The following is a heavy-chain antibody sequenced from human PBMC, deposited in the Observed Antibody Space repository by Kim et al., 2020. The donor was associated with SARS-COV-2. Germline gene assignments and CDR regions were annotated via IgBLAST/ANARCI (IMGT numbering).Heavy chain of an antibody. D-gene: IGHD6-6*01. CDR3: ARVPIAARQLGYFDY. CDR2: ISFDGSNK. Sequence: GGSLRLSCAASGFTFSSYAMHWVRQAPGKGLEWVAVISFDGSNKYYADSVRGRFTISRDNSKNTLYLQMSSLRAEDTAVYYCARVPIAARQLGYFDYWGQGTLVTVSS. V-gene: IGHV3-30*04. CDR1: GFTFSSYA. J-gene: IGHJ4*02.